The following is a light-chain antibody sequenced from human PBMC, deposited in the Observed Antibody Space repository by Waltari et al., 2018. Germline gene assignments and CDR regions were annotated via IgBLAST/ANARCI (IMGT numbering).Light chain of an antibody. J-gene: IGLJ3*02. Sequence: QSALTQPASVSGSPGQSITLSCTGTSSDVGSYNLVSWYQQHPGKVPKLIIYEDSKLPSGVSDRFSGSKSGNTASLTISGLQAEDEADYHCCAHAGSGIWVFGGGTKLTVL. CDR3: CAHAGSGIWV. V-gene: IGLV2-23*01. CDR2: EDS. CDR1: SSDVGSYNL.